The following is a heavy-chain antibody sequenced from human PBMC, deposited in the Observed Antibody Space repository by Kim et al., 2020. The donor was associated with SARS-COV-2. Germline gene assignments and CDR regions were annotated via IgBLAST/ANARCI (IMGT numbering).Heavy chain of an antibody. CDR3: ATWTGGNYYSGMDV. J-gene: IGHJ6*02. Sequence: ASVKVSCKVSGYTLTELSMHWVRQAPGKGLEWMGGFDPEDGETIYAQKFQGRVTMTEDTATDTAYMELSSLRSEDTAVYYFATWTGGNYYSGMDVWGQGTTVTVSS. CDR1: GYTLTELS. CDR2: FDPEDGET. V-gene: IGHV1-24*01. D-gene: IGHD3-16*01.